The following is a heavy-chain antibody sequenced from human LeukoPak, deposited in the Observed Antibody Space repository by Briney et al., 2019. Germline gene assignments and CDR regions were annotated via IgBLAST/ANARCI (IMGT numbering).Heavy chain of an antibody. J-gene: IGHJ6*02. Sequence: ASVKVSCKASGYTFTAYYMHWVRQAPGQGLEWMGWINPNCGGTNYAQKFQGRVTMTRDTSISTAYMELSRLRSDDTAVYYCARDLGFYDSSGYSPAHYAMDVWGQGTTVTVSS. CDR3: ARDLGFYDSSGYSPAHYAMDV. CDR1: GYTFTAYY. CDR2: INPNCGGT. D-gene: IGHD3-22*01. V-gene: IGHV1-2*02.